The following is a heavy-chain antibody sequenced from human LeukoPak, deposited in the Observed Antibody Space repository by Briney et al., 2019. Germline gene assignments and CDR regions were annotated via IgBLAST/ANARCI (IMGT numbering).Heavy chain of an antibody. J-gene: IGHJ4*02. CDR3: ARDEDYGIFVNVDY. CDR1: GYSFVLYG. CDR2: ISTYNGNT. D-gene: IGHD4-17*01. V-gene: IGHV1-18*01. Sequence: GASVKVSCKASGYSFVLYGISWVRQAPGQGPEWMGWISTYNGNTKYAEKFQGRVTMTTDTPTSTAYMKLRSLRSDDTAVYYCARDEDYGIFVNVDYWGQGTLVTVSS.